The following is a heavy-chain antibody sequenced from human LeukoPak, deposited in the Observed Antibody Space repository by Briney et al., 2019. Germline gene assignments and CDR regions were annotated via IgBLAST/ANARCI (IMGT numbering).Heavy chain of an antibody. Sequence: PGGSLRLSCVASGFTFSSYAMHWVRQAPGKALEWVAVISFDGSNKYYADSVKGRFTISRDNSKNTLYLQVSAEDTAIYYSARGYASTSQLDPWGQGTLVTVSS. V-gene: IGHV3-30*03. CDR1: GFTFSSYA. CDR2: ISFDGSNK. J-gene: IGHJ5*02. D-gene: IGHD6-13*01. CDR3: ARGYASTSQLDP.